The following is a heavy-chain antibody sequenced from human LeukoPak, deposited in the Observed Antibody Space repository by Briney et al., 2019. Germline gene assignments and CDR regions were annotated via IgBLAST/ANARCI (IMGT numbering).Heavy chain of an antibody. D-gene: IGHD6-6*01. CDR1: GYTFTSYY. V-gene: IGHV1-46*01. CDR3: AKEARIAALRSPGNNWFDP. J-gene: IGHJ5*02. Sequence: GASVKVSCKASGYTFTSYYMHWVRQAPGQGLEWMGIINPSGGSTSYAQKFQGRVTMTRDMSTSKVYMEVSNLGSEETAVYYCAKEARIAALRSPGNNWFDPWGQGTLVTVSS. CDR2: INPSGGST.